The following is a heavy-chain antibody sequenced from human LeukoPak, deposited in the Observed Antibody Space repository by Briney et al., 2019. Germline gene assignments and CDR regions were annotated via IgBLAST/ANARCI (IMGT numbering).Heavy chain of an antibody. CDR1: GGSFRGDN. CDR3: ARGLDY. V-gene: IGHV4-34*01. Sequence: KPSETLSLTCAVYGGSFRGDNWSWIRQPPGKGLEWIGEINHSGSANYNPSLKSRVTISVDTSKNQFSLGLSSVTAADTAVYYCARGLDYWGQGTLVTVSS. J-gene: IGHJ4*02. CDR2: INHSGSA.